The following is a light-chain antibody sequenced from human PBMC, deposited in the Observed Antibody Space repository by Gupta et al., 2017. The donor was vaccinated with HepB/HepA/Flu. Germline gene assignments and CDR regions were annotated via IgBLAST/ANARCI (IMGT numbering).Light chain of an antibody. CDR1: QDISNY. CDR2: DAS. J-gene: IGKJ5*01. CDR3: QQYDNLIT. V-gene: IGKV1-33*01. Sequence: IQMTQSPSPLSASVGDRVTITCQASQDISNYLNWYQQKPGKAPKLLIYDASNLETGVPSRFSGSGSGTDFTFTISSLQPEDIATYYCQQYDNLITFGQGTRLEIK.